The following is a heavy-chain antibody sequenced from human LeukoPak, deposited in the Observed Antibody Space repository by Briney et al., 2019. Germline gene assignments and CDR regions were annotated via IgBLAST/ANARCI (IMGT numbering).Heavy chain of an antibody. Sequence: KTSETLFLTCTVSGYSISSGYYWGWIRQSPGKGLEWIGSIYHGGSTYYNPSLRSRVIVSVDTSKNHFSLKMSSVTAADTAVYYCARDLASCAGDCYSDGFDYWGQGTLVTVSS. CDR2: IYHGGST. V-gene: IGHV4-38-2*02. D-gene: IGHD2-21*02. CDR3: ARDLASCAGDCYSDGFDY. CDR1: GYSISSGYY. J-gene: IGHJ4*02.